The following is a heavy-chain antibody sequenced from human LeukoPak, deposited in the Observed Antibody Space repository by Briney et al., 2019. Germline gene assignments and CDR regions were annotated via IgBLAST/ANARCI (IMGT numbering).Heavy chain of an antibody. Sequence: GGSLRLSCAASGFTFSSYSMNWVRQAPGKGLEWVSYISSSSSTIYYADSVKGRFTISRDNAKNSLYLQMNSLRAEDTAVYYCARDHEYCSSTSCYANWFDPWGQGTLVTVSS. D-gene: IGHD2-2*01. J-gene: IGHJ5*02. CDR1: GFTFSSYS. CDR2: ISSSSSTI. V-gene: IGHV3-48*04. CDR3: ARDHEYCSSTSCYANWFDP.